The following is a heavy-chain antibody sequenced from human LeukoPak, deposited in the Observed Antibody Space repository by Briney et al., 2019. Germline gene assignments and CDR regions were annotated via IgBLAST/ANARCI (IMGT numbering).Heavy chain of an antibody. D-gene: IGHD2-2*01. V-gene: IGHV1-69*13. CDR2: IIPVFGTA. CDR3: ARTHSDQPESYYYYGIDV. J-gene: IGHJ6*02. CDR1: GYTFTNYG. Sequence: GASVNVSCKASGYTFTNYGITWVRQAPGQGLEWMGGIIPVFGTADYAQRFQGRVTINADESTSTAYMELSSLRSEDTAVYYCARTHSDQPESYYYYGIDVWGQGTMVTVSS.